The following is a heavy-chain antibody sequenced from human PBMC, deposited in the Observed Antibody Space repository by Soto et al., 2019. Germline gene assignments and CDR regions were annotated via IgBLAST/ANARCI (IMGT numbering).Heavy chain of an antibody. CDR3: ARVRQWLVRMGYYYGMDV. Sequence: QVQLQQWGAGLLKPSETLSLTCAVYGGSFSGYYWSWIRQPPGKGLEWIGEINHSGSTNYNPSLKSRVIISIDTSKNQFSRKLSSVTAADTAVYYCARVRQWLVRMGYYYGMDVWGQGTTVTVSS. CDR2: INHSGST. J-gene: IGHJ6*02. V-gene: IGHV4-34*01. CDR1: GGSFSGYY. D-gene: IGHD6-19*01.